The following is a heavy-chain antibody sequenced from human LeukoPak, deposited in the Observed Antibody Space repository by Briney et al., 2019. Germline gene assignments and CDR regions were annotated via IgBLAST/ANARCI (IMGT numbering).Heavy chain of an antibody. CDR2: IYSGGST. V-gene: IGHV3-53*01. Sequence: GGSLRLSRAASGFPVSSNYMYWVRQAPGKGLEWVSVIYSGGSTYYAESVKGRFTISRDDSKNTLYLQMNSLRAEDTAVYYCVRGVGVSRFDYLDSWGQGTLVIVSS. D-gene: IGHD6-13*01. J-gene: IGHJ4*02. CDR1: GFPVSSNY. CDR3: VRGVGVSRFDYLDS.